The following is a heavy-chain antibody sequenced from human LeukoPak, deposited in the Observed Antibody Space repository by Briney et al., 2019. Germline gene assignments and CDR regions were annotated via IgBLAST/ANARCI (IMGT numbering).Heavy chain of an antibody. CDR1: GYSISSGYY. Sequence: SETLSLTCTVSGYSISSGYYWGWIRQPPGKGLEWIGSIYHSGSTYYNPSLKSRVTIAVETSKNQFSLKLSSVTAADTAVYYCARDKYYFDYWGQGTLVTVSS. V-gene: IGHV4-38-2*02. CDR3: ARDKYYFDY. J-gene: IGHJ4*02. CDR2: IYHSGST.